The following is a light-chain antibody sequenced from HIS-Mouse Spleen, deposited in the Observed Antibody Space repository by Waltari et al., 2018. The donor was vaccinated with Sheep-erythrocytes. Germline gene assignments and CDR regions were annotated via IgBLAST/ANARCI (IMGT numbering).Light chain of an antibody. Sequence: QSALTQPRSVSGSPGQSVTISCTGTSSDVGGYNYVSWYQQHPGKAPKLMIYDVSKRPSGAPARFSGAKSGNTASLTSSGLQDEDEADYYCCSYAGSYNHVFATGTKVTVL. CDR2: DVS. V-gene: IGLV2-11*01. CDR1: SSDVGGYNY. CDR3: CSYAGSYNHV. J-gene: IGLJ1*01.